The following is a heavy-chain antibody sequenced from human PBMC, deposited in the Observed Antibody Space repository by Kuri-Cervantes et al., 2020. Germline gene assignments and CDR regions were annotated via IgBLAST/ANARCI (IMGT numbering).Heavy chain of an antibody. CDR1: GGSISSYY. CDR2: IYYSGST. Sequence: SETLSLTCTVSGGSISSYYWSWIRQSPGKGLEWIGYIYYSGSTNYNPSLKSRVTISVDTSKNQFSLKLSSVTAADTAVYYCARDIMVRGVIRDYWGQGTLVTVSS. D-gene: IGHD3-10*01. J-gene: IGHJ4*02. CDR3: ARDIMVRGVIRDY. V-gene: IGHV4-59*12.